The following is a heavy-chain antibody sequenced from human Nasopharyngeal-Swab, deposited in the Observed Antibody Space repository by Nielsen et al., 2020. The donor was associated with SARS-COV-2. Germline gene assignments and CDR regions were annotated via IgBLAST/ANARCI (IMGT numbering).Heavy chain of an antibody. J-gene: IGHJ4*02. Sequence: GESLKISCAASGFTFSSYAMHWVRQAPGKGLEWVAVISYDGSNKYYADSVKGRFTISRDNSKNTLYLQMNSLRAEDTAVYYCARDPSSGWYFTELYWGQGTLVTVFS. CDR1: GFTFSSYA. V-gene: IGHV3-30*04. CDR2: ISYDGSNK. CDR3: ARDPSSGWYFTELY. D-gene: IGHD6-19*01.